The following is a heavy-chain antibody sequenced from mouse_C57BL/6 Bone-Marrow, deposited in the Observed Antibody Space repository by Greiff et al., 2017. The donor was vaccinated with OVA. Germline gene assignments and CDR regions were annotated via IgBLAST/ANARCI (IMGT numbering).Heavy chain of an antibody. CDR3: ARSGDPYTNGDFDV. Sequence: QVQLQQPGAELVKPGASVKLSCKASGYTFTSYWMQWVKQRPGQGLEWIGEIDPSDSYTNYNQKFKGKATLTVDTSSSTAYMQLSSLTSEDSAVYYCARSGDPYTNGDFDVWGTGTTVTVSS. V-gene: IGHV1-50*01. CDR2: IDPSDSYT. J-gene: IGHJ1*03. CDR1: GYTFTSYW. D-gene: IGHD2-10*01.